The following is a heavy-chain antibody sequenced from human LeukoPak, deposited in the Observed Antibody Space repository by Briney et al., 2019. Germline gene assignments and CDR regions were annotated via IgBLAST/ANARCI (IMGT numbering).Heavy chain of an antibody. J-gene: IGHJ4*02. Sequence: GGSLRLSCATSGFTFRNYAMSWVRQAPGKGLEWVSSISGSGGDTYYADSVEGRFTISRDNSKNTVYLQVNSLRAEDTAVYSCAKVTGLTALFSSGWSLPFDYWGQGTLVTVSS. CDR3: AKVTGLTALFSSGWSLPFDY. D-gene: IGHD6-19*01. V-gene: IGHV3-23*01. CDR1: GFTFRNYA. CDR2: ISGSGGDT.